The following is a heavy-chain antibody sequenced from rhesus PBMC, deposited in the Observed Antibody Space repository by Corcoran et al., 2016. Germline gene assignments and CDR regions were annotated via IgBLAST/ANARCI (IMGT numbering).Heavy chain of an antibody. CDR2: LSPYNRNK. CDR1: GYAFTSYY. V-gene: IGHV1-180*01. Sequence: QVQLVQSGADIKQPGASVKLSCKASGYAFTSYYMHWVRQAPGPGLEWIGPLSPYNRNKVISQNFQGRVTITTDTSTSAGYMELSSLRSDDTAVYYCARAPATGSLDVWGRGVLVTVSS. CDR3: ARAPATGSLDV. J-gene: IGHJ5-2*02. D-gene: IGHD2-21*01.